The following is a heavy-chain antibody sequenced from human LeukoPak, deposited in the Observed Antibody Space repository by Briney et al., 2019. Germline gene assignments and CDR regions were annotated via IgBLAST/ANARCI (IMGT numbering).Heavy chain of an antibody. CDR2: ISDSGNT. V-gene: IGHV3-23*01. J-gene: IGHJ6*03. CDR1: GFTLSSYA. Sequence: GGSLRLSCAASGFTLSSYAMSWVRQAPGKGLEWVSAISDSGNTYHADSVKGRFTISRDNSKNTLYLQMNSLRAEDTAVYYCAKDPNFYYCMDVWGKGTTVTISS. CDR3: AKDPNFYYCMDV.